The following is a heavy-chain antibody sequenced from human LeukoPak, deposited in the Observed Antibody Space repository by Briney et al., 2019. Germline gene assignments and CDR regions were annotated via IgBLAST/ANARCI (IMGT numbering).Heavy chain of an antibody. CDR1: GGSISSYY. Sequence: SETLSLTCTVSGGSISSYYWSWIRQPPGKGLEWIGYIYYSGSTNYNPSLKSRVTISVDTSKNQFSLKLSSVTAADTAVYYCTSNSGSYYPYYYYYYMDVWGKGTTVTVSS. D-gene: IGHD1-26*01. CDR2: IYYSGST. J-gene: IGHJ6*03. V-gene: IGHV4-59*08. CDR3: TSNSGSYYPYYYYYYMDV.